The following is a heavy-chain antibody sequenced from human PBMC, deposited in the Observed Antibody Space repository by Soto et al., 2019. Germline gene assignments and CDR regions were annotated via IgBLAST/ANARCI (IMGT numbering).Heavy chain of an antibody. CDR2: IWYDASNK. Sequence: QVQLVESGGGVVQPGGSLRLSCAASGFTFSSNGMHWVRQAPGKGLEWVATIWYDASNKYYADSVKGRFTISRDNSKNTLYVQMNNLRAEDTAVYYCAKEGNMGSSSWYYFDYWGQGTLVTVSS. CDR3: AKEGNMGSSSWYYFDY. D-gene: IGHD6-13*01. J-gene: IGHJ4*02. CDR1: GFTFSSNG. V-gene: IGHV3-33*06.